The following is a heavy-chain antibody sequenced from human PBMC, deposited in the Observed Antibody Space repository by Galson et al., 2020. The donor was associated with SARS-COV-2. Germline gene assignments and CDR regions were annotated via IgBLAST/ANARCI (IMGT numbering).Heavy chain of an antibody. J-gene: IGHJ3*02. V-gene: IGHV4-31*03. CDR2: IYYSGST. Sequence: SQTLSLTCTVSGGSISSGGYYCSWIRQHPGKGLEWIGYIYYSGSTYYNPSLKSRVTISVDTSKNQFSLKLSSVTAADTAVYYCARGDYYDSSGRTGAFDIWGQGTMVTVSS. CDR3: ARGDYYDSSGRTGAFDI. D-gene: IGHD3-22*01. CDR1: GGSISSGGYY.